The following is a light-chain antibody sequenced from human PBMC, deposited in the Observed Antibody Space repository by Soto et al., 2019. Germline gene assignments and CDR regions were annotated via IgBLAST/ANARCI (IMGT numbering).Light chain of an antibody. CDR1: KSDIGVYDF. CDR3: KSYAGSNTYV. CDR2: EVV. Sequence: QSALTLPPSASGSPGQSVTISCTGTKSDIGVYDFVSWYQHHPGKAPRLIIYEVVQRPSGVPDRFSGSKSGNTASLTVSGLQAADEADYFCKSYAGSNTYVFGSGTKLTVL. V-gene: IGLV2-8*01. J-gene: IGLJ1*01.